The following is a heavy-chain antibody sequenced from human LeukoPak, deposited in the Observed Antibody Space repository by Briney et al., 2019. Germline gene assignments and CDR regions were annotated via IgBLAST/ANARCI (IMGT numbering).Heavy chain of an antibody. V-gene: IGHV3-30*02. CDR3: AKDYLPTTVVTPSDY. D-gene: IGHD4-23*01. CDR1: GFTFSSYG. CDR2: IWYDGSNK. J-gene: IGHJ4*02. Sequence: GGSLRLSCAASGFTFSSYGMHWVRQAPGKGLEWVAVIWYDGSNKYYADSVKGRFTISRDNSKNTLYLQMNSLRAEDTAVYYCAKDYLPTTVVTPSDYWGQGTRVTVSS.